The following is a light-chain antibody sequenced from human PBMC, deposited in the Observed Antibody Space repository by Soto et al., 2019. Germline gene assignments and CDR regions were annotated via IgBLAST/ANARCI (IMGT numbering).Light chain of an antibody. Sequence: DIQMTQSPSSLSASVGDRVTITCQASQDISNYLNWYQQKPGKAPKLLIYDSSNLETGVPSRFSGSGSGTDFTFTISSLQAEDIATYYCQQYDSPPFTFGPGTKVDIK. CDR3: QQYDSPPFT. CDR2: DSS. J-gene: IGKJ3*01. CDR1: QDISNY. V-gene: IGKV1-33*01.